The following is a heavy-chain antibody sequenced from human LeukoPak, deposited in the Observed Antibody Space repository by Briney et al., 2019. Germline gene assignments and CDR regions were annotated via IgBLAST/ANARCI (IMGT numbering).Heavy chain of an antibody. CDR2: IYTSGST. Sequence: SETLSLTCTVSGGSISSYYWSWIRQPAGKGLEWIGRIYTSGSTNYNPSLKSRVTMSVDTSKNQFSLKLSSVTAADTAVYYCARWGDRASHSAFDIWGQGTMVTVSS. J-gene: IGHJ3*02. CDR1: GGSISSYY. V-gene: IGHV4-4*07. D-gene: IGHD1-14*01. CDR3: ARWGDRASHSAFDI.